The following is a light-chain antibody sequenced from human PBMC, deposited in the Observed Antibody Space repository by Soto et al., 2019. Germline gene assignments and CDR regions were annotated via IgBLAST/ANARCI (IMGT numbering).Light chain of an antibody. Sequence: LTQPASVSGSSGQSITISCTGTSSDVGGYNYVSWYQQHPGKAPKLMIYEVSNRPSGVSNRFSGSKSGNTASLTISGLQAEDEADYYCSSYTSSSPCVFGTGTKVTVL. J-gene: IGLJ1*01. V-gene: IGLV2-14*01. CDR2: EVS. CDR1: SSDVGGYNY. CDR3: SSYTSSSPCV.